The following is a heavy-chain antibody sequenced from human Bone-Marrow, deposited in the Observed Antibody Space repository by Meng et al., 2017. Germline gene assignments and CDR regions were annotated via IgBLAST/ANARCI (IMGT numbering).Heavy chain of an antibody. CDR2: INHRGST. V-gene: IGHV4-34*01. CDR1: VGSFSGHS. D-gene: IGHD2-15*01. J-gene: IGHJ4*02. CDR3: ARDQGGAGAY. Sequence: QVQLQQWGAGPLKPSETLSLTCAVYVGSFSGHSWNWIRQSPGKGLEWIGDINHRGSTNYNPSLKSRVTISVDTSKNQFSLKLSYVTAADTAVYFCARDQGGAGAYWGQGTLVTVSS.